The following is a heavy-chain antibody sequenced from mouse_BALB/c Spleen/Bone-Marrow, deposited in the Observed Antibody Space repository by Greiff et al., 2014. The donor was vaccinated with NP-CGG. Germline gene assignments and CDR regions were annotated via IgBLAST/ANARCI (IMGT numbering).Heavy chain of an antibody. D-gene: IGHD4-1*01. CDR3: ARCNWVEYYAMDY. J-gene: IGHJ4*01. CDR1: GFNIKDYY. CDR2: IDPENGNT. V-gene: IGHV14-1*02. Sequence: EVQLQQSGAELVRPGALVKLSCKASGFNIKDYYMHWAKQRPEQGLEWIGWIDPENGNTIYDPKFQGKASITADTSSNTAYLQLSSLTSEDTAVYYCARCNWVEYYAMDYWGQGTSVTVSS.